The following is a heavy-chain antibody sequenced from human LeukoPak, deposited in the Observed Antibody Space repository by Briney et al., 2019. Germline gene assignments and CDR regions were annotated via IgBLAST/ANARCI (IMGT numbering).Heavy chain of an antibody. Sequence: ASVKVSCKASGYTFTGYYIHWVRQAPGQGLEWMGLIKPNSGDTKYAQKFQGRVTMTRDTSITTAYMELSSPRSDDTALYYCVRDRPHNWFDPWGQGTLVTVSS. CDR1: GYTFTGYY. CDR3: VRDRPHNWFDP. V-gene: IGHV1-2*02. J-gene: IGHJ5*02. CDR2: IKPNSGDT.